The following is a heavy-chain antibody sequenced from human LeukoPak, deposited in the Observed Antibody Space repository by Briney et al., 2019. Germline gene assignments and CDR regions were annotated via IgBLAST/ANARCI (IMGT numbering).Heavy chain of an antibody. D-gene: IGHD1-20*01. J-gene: IGHJ5*02. Sequence: GASVKVSCKASGYTFINYAIHWVRQAPGQRLEWMGWINTGNGNTKYSQQFQGRVTISRDTSATTAYMELSSLKSDDTAVYYCARDNSMHERGWWFDPWGQGALVTVSS. CDR1: GYTFINYA. CDR2: INTGNGNT. CDR3: ARDNSMHERGWWFDP. V-gene: IGHV1-3*04.